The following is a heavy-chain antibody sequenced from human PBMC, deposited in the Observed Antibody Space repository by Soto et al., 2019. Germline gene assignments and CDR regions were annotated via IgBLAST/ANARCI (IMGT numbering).Heavy chain of an antibody. J-gene: IGHJ6*02. CDR3: TTYYDFWSGYYDYYYGMDV. V-gene: IGHV3-15*01. Sequence: GRIKSKTDGGTTDYAAPVKGRFTISRDDSKNTLYLQMNSLKTEDTAVYYCTTYYDFWSGYYDYYYGMDVWGQGTGSPSP. CDR2: IKSKTDGGTT. D-gene: IGHD3-3*01.